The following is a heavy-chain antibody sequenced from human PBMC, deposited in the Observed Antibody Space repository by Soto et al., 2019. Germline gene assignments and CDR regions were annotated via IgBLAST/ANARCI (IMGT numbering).Heavy chain of an antibody. CDR2: IDPSDSYT. D-gene: IGHD2-2*01. CDR1: GYSFTSYW. CDR3: ALRMGYCSSTSCHYGMDV. Sequence: GESLKISCKGSGYSFTSYWISWVRQMPGKGLEWMGRIDPSDSYTNYSPSFQGHVTISADKSISTAYLQWSSLKASDTAMYYCALRMGYCSSTSCHYGMDVWGQGTTVTVSS. V-gene: IGHV5-10-1*01. J-gene: IGHJ6*02.